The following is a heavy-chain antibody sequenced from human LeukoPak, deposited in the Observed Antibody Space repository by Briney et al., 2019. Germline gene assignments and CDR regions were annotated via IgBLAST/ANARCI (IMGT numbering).Heavy chain of an antibody. D-gene: IGHD6-6*01. CDR2: INHGGSI. Sequence: SETLSLTCAVYGGSFSDYYWNWIRQPPGKGLEWIGEINHGGSINYNPSLKSRVTISVDTSKNQFSLNLSSVTAADTSVYYCARGWTARRVDAWGQGTLVTVSS. V-gene: IGHV4-34*01. CDR3: ARGWTARRVDA. J-gene: IGHJ5*02. CDR1: GGSFSDYY.